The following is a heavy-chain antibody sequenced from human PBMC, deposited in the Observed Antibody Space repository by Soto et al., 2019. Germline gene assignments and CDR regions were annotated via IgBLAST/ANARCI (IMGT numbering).Heavy chain of an antibody. J-gene: IGHJ5*02. CDR2: IYYSGST. V-gene: IGHV4-39*01. Sequence: SETLSLTCTVSGGSISSSSYYWGWIRQPPGKGLEWIGSIYYSGSTYYNPSLKSRVTISVDTSKNQFSLKLSSVTAADTAVYYCARQSGCSGGSCSSKYNWFDPWGQGTLVTVSS. CDR1: GGSISSSSYY. CDR3: ARQSGCSGGSCSSKYNWFDP. D-gene: IGHD2-15*01.